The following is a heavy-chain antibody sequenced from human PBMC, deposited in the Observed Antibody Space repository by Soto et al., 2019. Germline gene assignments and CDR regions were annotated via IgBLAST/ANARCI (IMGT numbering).Heavy chain of an antibody. V-gene: IGHV1-18*01. D-gene: IGHD3-22*01. CDR1: GYTFTSYG. CDR2: ISAYNGNT. J-gene: IGHJ5*02. CDR3: ARDCGYYYIRNWFDH. Sequence: GASVKVSCKASGYTFTSYGISWVRQAPGQGLEWMGWISAYNGNTNYAQKLQGRVTMTTDTSTSTAYMELRSLRSDDTAVYYCARDCGYYYIRNWFDHWGQGSLVTVSS.